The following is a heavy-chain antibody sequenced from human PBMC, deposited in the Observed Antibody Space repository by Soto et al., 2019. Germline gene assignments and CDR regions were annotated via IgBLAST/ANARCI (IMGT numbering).Heavy chain of an antibody. V-gene: IGHV1-69*06. J-gene: IGHJ6*02. CDR3: AGGWFGELPLYYLYGMDV. CDR2: IIPIFGTA. Sequence: QVQLVQSGAEVKKPGSSVKVSCKASGGTFSSYAISWVRQAPGQGLEWMGGIIPIFGTANYAQKFQGRVTITADKSTSTAYMELSSLRSEDTALYYCAGGWFGELPLYYLYGMDVWGQGTTVTVSS. CDR1: GGTFSSYA. D-gene: IGHD3-10*01.